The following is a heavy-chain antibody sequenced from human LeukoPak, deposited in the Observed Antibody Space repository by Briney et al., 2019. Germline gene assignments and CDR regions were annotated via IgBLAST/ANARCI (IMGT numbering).Heavy chain of an antibody. D-gene: IGHD3-3*02. V-gene: IGHV4-34*01. J-gene: IGHJ4*02. CDR1: GGSFSGYY. Sequence: SETLSLTCAVYGGSFSGYYWSWIRQPPGKGLEWIGEINHSGSTNYNPSLKSRVTISVDTSKNQFSLNLTSVTSADTALYYCARYRIFGDHRFFDFWGQGTLVTVSA. CDR3: ARYRIFGDHRFFDF. CDR2: INHSGST.